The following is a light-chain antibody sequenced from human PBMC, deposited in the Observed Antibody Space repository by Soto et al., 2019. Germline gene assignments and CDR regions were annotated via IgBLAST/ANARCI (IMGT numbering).Light chain of an antibody. CDR1: QSVSTY. CDR3: QQRSNWPPTWT. J-gene: IGKJ1*01. Sequence: EIVLTQSPATLSLSPGERANLSCRASQSVSTYLAWYQQKPGQAPRLLIYDASTRATGIPARFSGSGSGTDFTLTISSLEPEDFAVYYCQQRSNWPPTWTFGQGTKVEIK. CDR2: DAS. V-gene: IGKV3-11*01.